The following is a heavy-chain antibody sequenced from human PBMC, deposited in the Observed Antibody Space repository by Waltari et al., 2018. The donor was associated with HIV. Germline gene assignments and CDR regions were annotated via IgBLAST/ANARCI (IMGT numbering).Heavy chain of an antibody. D-gene: IGHD1-26*01. CDR1: GFPLSSYW. CDR3: ARQRGSGSGDY. Sequence: EVQLVESGGGFVQPGGSLRLSCAVSGFPLSSYWMTCVRQAPGKGLEWVANIKQDGSEAYYVDSVKGRFTISRDNAKNSLYLQMNSLRAEDTAVYYCARQRGSGSGDYWGRGTLVTVSS. CDR2: IKQDGSEA. J-gene: IGHJ4*02. V-gene: IGHV3-7*01.